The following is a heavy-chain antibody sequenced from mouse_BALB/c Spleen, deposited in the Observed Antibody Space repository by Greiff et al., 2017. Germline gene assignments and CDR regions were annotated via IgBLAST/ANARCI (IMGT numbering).Heavy chain of an antibody. CDR2: IYPYNGGT. D-gene: IGHD2-3*01. CDR1: GYTFTDYN. CDR3: ARSMIPAWFAY. V-gene: IGHV1S29*02. Sequence: SGPELVKPGASVKISCKASGYTFTDYNMHWVKQSHGKSLEWIGYIYPYNGGTGYNQKFKSKATLTVDNSSSTAYMELRSLTSEDSAVYYCARSMIPAWFAYWGQGTLVTVSA. J-gene: IGHJ3*01.